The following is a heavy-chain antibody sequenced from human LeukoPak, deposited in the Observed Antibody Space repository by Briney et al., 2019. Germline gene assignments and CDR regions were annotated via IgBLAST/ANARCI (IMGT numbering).Heavy chain of an antibody. CDR2: IYHSGST. Sequence: SETLSLTCAVSGYSISSGYYWGWIRQPPGKGLEWIGSIYHSGSTYYNPSLKSRVTISVDTSKNQFSLKLSSVTAADTAVYYCAGVAGVYSSSWYYFDYWGQGTLVTVSS. V-gene: IGHV4-38-2*01. D-gene: IGHD6-13*01. J-gene: IGHJ4*02. CDR1: GYSISSGYY. CDR3: AGVAGVYSSSWYYFDY.